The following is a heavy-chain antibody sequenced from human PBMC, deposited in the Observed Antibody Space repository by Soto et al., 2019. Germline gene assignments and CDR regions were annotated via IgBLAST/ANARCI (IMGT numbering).Heavy chain of an antibody. D-gene: IGHD5-18*01. CDR2: ISYDGSNK. CDR1: GFTFSSYG. CDR3: VSSEYSYGFGGMDV. V-gene: IGHV3-30*03. Sequence: QVQLVESGGGVVQPGRSLRLSCAASGFTFSSYGMHWVRQAPGKGLEWVAVISYDGSNKYYADSVKGRFTISRDNAKNTLYLQMNSLRAEDTAVYYCVSSEYSYGFGGMDVWGQGTTVTVSS. J-gene: IGHJ6*02.